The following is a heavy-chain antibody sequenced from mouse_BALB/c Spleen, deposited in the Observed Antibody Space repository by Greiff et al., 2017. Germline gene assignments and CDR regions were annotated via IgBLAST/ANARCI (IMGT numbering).Heavy chain of an antibody. V-gene: IGHV3-6*02. J-gene: IGHJ4*01. CDR1: GYSITSGYY. D-gene: IGHD2-4*01. CDR3: ARGDSTKYYDYDEGYAMDY. CDR2: ISYDGSN. Sequence: EVQLQESGPGLVKPSQSLSLTCSVTGYSITSGYYWNWIRQFPGNKLEWMGYISYDGSNNYNPSLKNRISITRDTSKNQFFLKLNSVTTEDTATYYCARGDSTKYYDYDEGYAMDYWGQGTSVTVSS.